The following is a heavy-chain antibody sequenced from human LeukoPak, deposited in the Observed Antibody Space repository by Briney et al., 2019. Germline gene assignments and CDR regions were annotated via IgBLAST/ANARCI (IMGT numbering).Heavy chain of an antibody. J-gene: IGHJ5*02. V-gene: IGHV1-24*01. D-gene: IGHD3-3*01. CDR2: FDPEDGET. Sequence: GASVKTSCKVSGYTLTELSMHWLRQAPGKLLSWMRGFDPEDGETIYAQKFQGRVNMTEDTSTDTAYMELSSLRSEDTAVYYCATSPDFWLSFDPWGQGTLVTVSS. CDR3: ATSPDFWLSFDP. CDR1: GYTLTELS.